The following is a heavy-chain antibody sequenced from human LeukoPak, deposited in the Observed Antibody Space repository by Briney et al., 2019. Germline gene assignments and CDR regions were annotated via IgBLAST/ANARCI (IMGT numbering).Heavy chain of an antibody. CDR2: ISAYNGNT. Sequence: ASVKVSCKASGYTFTSYGISWVRQAPGQGLEWMGWISAYNGNTNYAQKLQGRVTMTTDTSTSTAYMELRSLRSDDTAVYYCVRGDDSSGYQYFDYWGQGTLVTVSS. CDR3: VRGDDSSGYQYFDY. D-gene: IGHD3-22*01. CDR1: GYTFTSYG. J-gene: IGHJ4*02. V-gene: IGHV1-18*01.